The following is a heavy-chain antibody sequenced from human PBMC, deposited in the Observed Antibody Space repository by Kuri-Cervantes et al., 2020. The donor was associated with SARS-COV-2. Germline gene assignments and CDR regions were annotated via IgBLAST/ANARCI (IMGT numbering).Heavy chain of an antibody. CDR2: IYPGDSDT. CDR3: ARHDGGYSYGPPLY. D-gene: IGHD5-18*01. V-gene: IGHV5-51*01. Sequence: GGSLRLSCKGSGYSFTSYWIGWVRQMPGKGLEWMGIIYPGDSDTRYSPSFQGQVTISADKSTSTAYLQWGSLKSSDTAIYYCARHDGGYSYGPPLYWGQGTLVTVSS. CDR1: GYSFTSYW. J-gene: IGHJ4*02.